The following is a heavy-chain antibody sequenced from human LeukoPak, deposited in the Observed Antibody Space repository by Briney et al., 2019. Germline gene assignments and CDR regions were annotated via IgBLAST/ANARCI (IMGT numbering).Heavy chain of an antibody. Sequence: PSETLSLTCAVYGGSFSGYYWSWIRQPPGKGLEWIGEFNHSGSTNYNPSLKSRVTISVDTSKNQFSLKLSSVTAADTAVYYCARAPHCSSTSCYSGYMDVWGKGTTVTVSS. CDR2: FNHSGST. CDR3: ARAPHCSSTSCYSGYMDV. D-gene: IGHD2-2*01. CDR1: GGSFSGYY. J-gene: IGHJ6*03. V-gene: IGHV4-34*01.